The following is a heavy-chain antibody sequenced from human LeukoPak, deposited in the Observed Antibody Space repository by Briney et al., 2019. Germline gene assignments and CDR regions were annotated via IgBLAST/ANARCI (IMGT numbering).Heavy chain of an antibody. Sequence: PSETLSLTCTGSGGSINNYYWSWIRQPPATGLEWIGYIYYSGSTSYNPSLKSRVTISVDTSKNQFSLKLSSVTAADTAVYYCARYADYHAGWFDPWGQGTLVTVSS. J-gene: IGHJ5*02. CDR3: ARYADYHAGWFDP. V-gene: IGHV4-59*01. CDR2: IYYSGST. D-gene: IGHD4-17*01. CDR1: GGSINNYY.